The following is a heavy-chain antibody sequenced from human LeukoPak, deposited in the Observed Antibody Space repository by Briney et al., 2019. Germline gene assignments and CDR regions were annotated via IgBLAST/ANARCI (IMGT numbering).Heavy chain of an antibody. Sequence: PGGSLRLSCAASGFTVSSNYMSWVRQAPGKGLEWVSVIYSGGSTYYADSVKGRFTISRDNAKNSLFLQLNSLSAEDTAVYYCAREASLAYWGQGTLVTVSS. J-gene: IGHJ4*02. CDR2: IYSGGST. CDR3: AREASLAY. V-gene: IGHV3-66*01. CDR1: GFTVSSNY.